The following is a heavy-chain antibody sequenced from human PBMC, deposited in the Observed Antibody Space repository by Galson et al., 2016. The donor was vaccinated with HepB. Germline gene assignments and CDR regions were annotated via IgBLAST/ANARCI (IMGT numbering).Heavy chain of an antibody. Sequence: SLRLSCAAAGFNLGSFGMNWVRQTPGKEPEWLAVIWYNGRNKYYADSVRGRFTISRDTSTNMVYLQMNSLRVEDTAMYYCSRDLGGCNGFGCSYYFDYWGQGILVTVSS. D-gene: IGHD2/OR15-2a*01. V-gene: IGHV3-33*01. CDR1: GFNLGSFG. J-gene: IGHJ4*02. CDR3: SRDLGGCNGFGCSYYFDY. CDR2: IWYNGRNK.